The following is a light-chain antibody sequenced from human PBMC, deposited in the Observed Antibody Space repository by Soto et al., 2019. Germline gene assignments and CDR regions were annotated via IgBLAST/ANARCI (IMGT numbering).Light chain of an antibody. CDR3: QQYSSYSRT. CDR1: QSVNSR. Sequence: MQMNKSPSTLSASLRDGVTITCRASQSVNSRLAWFQLKPGKVPKLLIYDASTSESGVPSRFSGSGSGTEFTLTISSLQPDDFTTYYCQQYSSYSRTFGQGTKVDI. J-gene: IGKJ1*01. CDR2: DAS. V-gene: IGKV1-5*01.